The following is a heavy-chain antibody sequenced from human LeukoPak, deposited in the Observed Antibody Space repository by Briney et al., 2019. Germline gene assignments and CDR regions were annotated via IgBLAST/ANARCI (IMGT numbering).Heavy chain of an antibody. Sequence: GGSLRLSCAASGFTFSIYTISWVRQAPGKGLEWVSAISNNGGYTYYTDSVQGRFTISRDNSKSTLCLQMNSLRAEDTAVYYCAKQLGYCSDGSCYFPYWGQGTLVTVSS. J-gene: IGHJ4*02. D-gene: IGHD2-15*01. V-gene: IGHV3-23*01. CDR3: AKQLGYCSDGSCYFPY. CDR2: ISNNGGYT. CDR1: GFTFSIYT.